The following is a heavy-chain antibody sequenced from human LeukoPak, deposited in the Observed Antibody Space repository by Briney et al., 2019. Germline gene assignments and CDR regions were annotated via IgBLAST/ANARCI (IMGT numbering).Heavy chain of an antibody. CDR1: GSTFSSNA. CDR2: ISGSGATT. J-gene: IGHJ3*02. Sequence: PGGSLRLSCAASGSTFSSNAISWVRQAPGKGLEWVSAISGSGATTYYAASVKGRFTISRDNSKNTLYLHMNSLRAEDTAVYYCAKAAGYSYGYNAFDIWGQGTMVTVSS. D-gene: IGHD5-18*01. CDR3: AKAAGYSYGYNAFDI. V-gene: IGHV3-23*01.